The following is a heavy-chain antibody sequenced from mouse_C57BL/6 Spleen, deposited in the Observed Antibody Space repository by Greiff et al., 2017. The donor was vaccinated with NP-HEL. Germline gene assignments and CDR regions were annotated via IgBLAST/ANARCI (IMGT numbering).Heavy chain of an antibody. CDR2: IDPEDGET. Sequence: DVKLVESGAELVKPGASVKLSCTASGFNIKDYYMHWVKQRTEQGLEWIGRIDPEDGETKYAPKFQGKATITADTSSSTAYLQLSSLTSEDTAVYYCARSPRLRYYAMDYWGQGTSVTVSS. D-gene: IGHD1-1*01. J-gene: IGHJ4*01. CDR1: GFNIKDYY. V-gene: IGHV14-2*01. CDR3: ARSPRLRYYAMDY.